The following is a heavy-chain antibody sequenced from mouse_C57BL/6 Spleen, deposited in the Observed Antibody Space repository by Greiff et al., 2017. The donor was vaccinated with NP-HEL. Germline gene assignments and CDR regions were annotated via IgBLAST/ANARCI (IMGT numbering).Heavy chain of an antibody. CDR3: ARGDSSGYFYAMDY. CDR1: GYTFTSYW. CDR2: IHPNSGST. V-gene: IGHV1-64*01. D-gene: IGHD3-2*02. Sequence: QVQLQQPGAELVKPGASVKLSCKASGYTFTSYWMHWVKQRPGQGLEWIGMIHPNSGSTNYNEKFKSKATLTVDKSSSTAYMQLSSLTSEDSAVYYCARGDSSGYFYAMDYWGQGTSVTVSS. J-gene: IGHJ4*01.